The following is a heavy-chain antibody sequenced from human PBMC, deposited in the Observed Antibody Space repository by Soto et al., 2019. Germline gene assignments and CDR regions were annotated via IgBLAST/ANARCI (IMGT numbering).Heavy chain of an antibody. V-gene: IGHV6-1*01. Sequence: PSQTLSLTCAISGDSVSGNSAAWNWIRQSPSRGLEWLGRTYYRSKWYNDYAVSVKSRITINPDTSKNQFSLQLNSVTPEDTAVYYCARDTVGSSSWETSYYYGMDVWGQGTTVTVSS. CDR3: ARDTVGSSSWETSYYYGMDV. CDR2: TYYRSKWYN. J-gene: IGHJ6*02. CDR1: GDSVSGNSAA. D-gene: IGHD6-13*01.